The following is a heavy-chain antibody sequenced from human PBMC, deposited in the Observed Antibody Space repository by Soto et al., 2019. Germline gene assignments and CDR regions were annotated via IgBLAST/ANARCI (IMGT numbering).Heavy chain of an antibody. J-gene: IGHJ4*02. V-gene: IGHV1-18*01. D-gene: IGHD3-10*01. CDR1: GYPFSNHG. CDR3: ARETMLRGVNDY. Sequence: QIQLVQSGAEVKKPGASVKVSCKTSGYPFSNHGITWVRQGPGQGFEWMGWISVYTGTTNYAQKFQGRVTMTTDTSARTAYMDLRSLRSDDTAVYFCARETMLRGVNDYWGQGTRVIVSS. CDR2: ISVYTGTT.